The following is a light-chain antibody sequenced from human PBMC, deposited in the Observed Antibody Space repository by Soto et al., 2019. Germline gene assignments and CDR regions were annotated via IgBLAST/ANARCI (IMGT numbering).Light chain of an antibody. CDR3: QQYVTNWM. CDR2: DAT. V-gene: IGKV1-5*01. J-gene: IGKJ1*01. Sequence: DFQMTQSPSTLSASVGDSVTITCRASRSISSWLAWYQQKPGKAPRLLIYDATNLDRGVPSRFSGSGSGTVFTLTISSMQPDDFATYYCQQYVTNWMFGQGTKVEVK. CDR1: RSISSW.